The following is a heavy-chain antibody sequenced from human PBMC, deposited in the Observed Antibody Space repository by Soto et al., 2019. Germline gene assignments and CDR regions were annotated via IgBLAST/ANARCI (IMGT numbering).Heavy chain of an antibody. CDR1: GFTFSSYG. CDR3: ARDWRDIVVVPAAISMLPFFDAFDI. V-gene: IGHV3-33*01. J-gene: IGHJ3*02. D-gene: IGHD2-2*01. Sequence: GGSLRLSCAASGFTFSSYGMHWVRQAPGKGLEWVAVIWYDGSNKYYADSVKGRFTISRDNSKNTLYLQMNSLRAEDMAVYYCARDWRDIVVVPAAISMLPFFDAFDIWGQGTMVTVSS. CDR2: IWYDGSNK.